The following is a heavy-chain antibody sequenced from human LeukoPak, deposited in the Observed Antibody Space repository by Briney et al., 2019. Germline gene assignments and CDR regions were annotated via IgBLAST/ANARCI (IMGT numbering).Heavy chain of an antibody. CDR3: AKEMRGFKRAKVRAFDI. V-gene: IGHV1-8*01. J-gene: IGHJ3*02. CDR1: GYTFTSYD. CDR2: MNPNSGNT. Sequence: ASVKVSCKASGYTFTSYDIHWVRRATGQGLEWMGWMNPNSGNTGYAQKFQGRVTMTRNTSISTAYMELSSLRSEDTAVYYCAKEMRGFKRAKVRAFDIWGQGTMVTVSS. D-gene: IGHD3-10*01.